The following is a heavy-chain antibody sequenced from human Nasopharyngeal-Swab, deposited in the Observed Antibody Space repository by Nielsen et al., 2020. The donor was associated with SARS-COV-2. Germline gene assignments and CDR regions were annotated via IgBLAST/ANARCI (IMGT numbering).Heavy chain of an antibody. V-gene: IGHV4-61*01. J-gene: IGHJ4*02. Sequence: SETLSLTCSVPGGSVSSSSYYWSWIRQPPGQGLEWIGYISYSGSTNYNPSLKSRVTISVDTSKNQFSLKLSSVTAADTSVYYCARGKGQQLAYWGQGTLVTVSS. CDR2: ISYSGST. CDR3: ARGKGQQLAY. D-gene: IGHD6-13*01. CDR1: GGSVSSSSYY.